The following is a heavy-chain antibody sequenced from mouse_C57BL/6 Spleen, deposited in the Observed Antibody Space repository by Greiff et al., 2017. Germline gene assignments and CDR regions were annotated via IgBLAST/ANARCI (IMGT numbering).Heavy chain of an antibody. CDR2: IYPGDGDT. D-gene: IGHD3-2*02. Sequence: QVHVKQSGAELVKPGASVKISCKASGYAFSSYWMNWVKQRPGKGLEWIGQIYPGDGDTNYNGKFKGKATLTADKSSSTAYMQLSSLTSEDSAVYFCARGPAQATDYFDYWGQGTTLTVSA. V-gene: IGHV1-80*01. J-gene: IGHJ2*01. CDR3: ARGPAQATDYFDY. CDR1: GYAFSSYW.